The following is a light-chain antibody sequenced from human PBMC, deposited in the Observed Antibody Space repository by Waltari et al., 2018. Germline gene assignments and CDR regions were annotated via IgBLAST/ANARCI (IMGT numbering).Light chain of an antibody. CDR2: EVT. V-gene: IGLV2-14*01. Sequence: QSALTQPTSVSGSLGQSITISCTGTSSNVGHYNYVSWYQHHPDTAPKLLIYEVTNRPSGVSTRFSGSKSGNTASLTISGLQAEDEAYYYCSSYTISSAIFIFGGGTKVTV. J-gene: IGLJ2*01. CDR1: SSNVGHYNY. CDR3: SSYTISSAIFI.